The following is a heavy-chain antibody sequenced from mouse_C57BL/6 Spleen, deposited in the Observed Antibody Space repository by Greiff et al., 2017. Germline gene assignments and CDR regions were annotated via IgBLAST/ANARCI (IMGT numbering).Heavy chain of an antibody. CDR1: GFTFSDYY. J-gene: IGHJ1*03. CDR2: INYDGSST. V-gene: IGHV5-16*01. D-gene: IGHD1-1*01. Sequence: EVQLMESEGGLVQPGSSMKLSCTASGFTFSDYYMAWVRQVPEKGLEWVANINYDGSSTYYLDSLKSRFIISRDNAKNILYLQMSSLKSEDTATYYCARYYYGSSYWYFDVWGTGTTVTVSS. CDR3: ARYYYGSSYWYFDV.